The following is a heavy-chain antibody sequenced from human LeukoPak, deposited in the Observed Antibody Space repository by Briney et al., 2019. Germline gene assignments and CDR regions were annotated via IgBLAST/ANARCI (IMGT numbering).Heavy chain of an antibody. J-gene: IGHJ4*02. CDR3: ARVEAGTTYRRFDY. CDR2: IYPGDSDT. Sequence: GGSPPISRQGSGSPFTSYWGGCGRREPGKSLGGVWIIYPGDSDTRYSPSFQGQVTISADKSISTAYLQWSSLKASDTAMYYCARVEAGTTYRRFDYWGQGTLVTVSS. V-gene: IGHV5-51*01. CDR1: GSPFTSYW. D-gene: IGHD1-7*01.